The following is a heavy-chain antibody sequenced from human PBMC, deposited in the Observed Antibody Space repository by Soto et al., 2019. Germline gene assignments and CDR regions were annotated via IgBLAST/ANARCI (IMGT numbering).Heavy chain of an antibody. V-gene: IGHV1-69*13. D-gene: IGHD2-15*01. Sequence: SVKVSCKASGGTFSSYAISWVRQAPGQGLEWMGGIIPIFGTANYAQKFQGRVTITADESTSTAYMELSSLRSEDTAVYYRARAQDCSGGSCYSPNAFDIWGQGTMVT. CDR2: IIPIFGTA. CDR3: ARAQDCSGGSCYSPNAFDI. J-gene: IGHJ3*02. CDR1: GGTFSSYA.